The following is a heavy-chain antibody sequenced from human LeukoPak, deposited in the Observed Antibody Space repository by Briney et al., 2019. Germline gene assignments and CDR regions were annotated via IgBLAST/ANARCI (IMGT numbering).Heavy chain of an antibody. D-gene: IGHD2/OR15-2a*01. CDR1: GDSISSSS. V-gene: IGHV4-59*08. Sequence: PSETLSLTCSVSGDSISSSSWTWIRQSPGKGLESLGYIAYNGNAKYKSSSEGRVTMSVDTSKNQFSLTLSSVTAADTAVYYCARRIFSAQFRPLLYSYMDVWGKGTAVIVSS. CDR3: ARRIFSAQFRPLLYSYMDV. CDR2: IAYNGNA. J-gene: IGHJ6*03.